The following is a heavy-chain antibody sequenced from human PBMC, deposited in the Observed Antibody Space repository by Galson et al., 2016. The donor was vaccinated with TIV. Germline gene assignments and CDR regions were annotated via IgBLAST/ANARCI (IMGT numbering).Heavy chain of an antibody. CDR1: GFTFTDCA. CDR3: ARDKASGIGVVADY. Sequence: SLRLSCAASGFTFTDCAIHWVRQAPGKGLEWVAVVSYDGSNKFYADSVKGRFTISRDDSNSTMYLQMKSLRPEDTAIYYCARDKASGIGVVADYWGPGTLVTVSS. D-gene: IGHD2-15*01. CDR2: VSYDGSNK. V-gene: IGHV3-30-3*01. J-gene: IGHJ4*02.